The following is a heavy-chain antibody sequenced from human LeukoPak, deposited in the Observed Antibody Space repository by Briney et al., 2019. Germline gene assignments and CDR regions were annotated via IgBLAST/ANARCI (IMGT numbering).Heavy chain of an antibody. CDR2: IRSKAYGGTT. J-gene: IGHJ6*02. CDR1: GFTFSSYS. Sequence: EPGGSLRLSCAASGFTFSSYSMNWVRQAPGKGLEWVGFIRSKAYGGTTEFAASVKGRFIISRDDSKSIAYLQMNSLKTEDTAVYYCTAYDPSDYYGMDVWGQGTTVTVS. V-gene: IGHV3-49*04. CDR3: TAYDPSDYYGMDV. D-gene: IGHD5-12*01.